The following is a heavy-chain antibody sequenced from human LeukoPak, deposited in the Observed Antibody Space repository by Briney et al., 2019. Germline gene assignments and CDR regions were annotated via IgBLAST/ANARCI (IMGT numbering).Heavy chain of an antibody. D-gene: IGHD3-10*01. CDR3: ARVKAYYGSGSYLDY. J-gene: IGHJ4*02. V-gene: IGHV3-48*04. CDR2: ISSSSSTI. Sequence: PGGSLRLSCAASGFTFSSYSMNWVRQAPGKGLEWVSYISSSSSTIYYADSVKGRFTISRDNAKNSLYLQMNSLRAEDTAVYYCARVKAYYGSGSYLDYWGQGTLVTVSS. CDR1: GFTFSSYS.